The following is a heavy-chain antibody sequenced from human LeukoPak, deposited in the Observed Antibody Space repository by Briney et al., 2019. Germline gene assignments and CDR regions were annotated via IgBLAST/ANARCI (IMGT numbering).Heavy chain of an antibody. CDR1: NGFDSYY. V-gene: IGHV4-34*01. Sequence: SETLSLTCAVYNGFDSYYMTIVRQPPGKGLEWVGEITYRGSGNYNPSLKGRATISINVSQRQFSLSLRSVTAADTATYYCGVFGVDWLFDFWGQGTPITVSS. CDR3: GVFGVDWLFDF. D-gene: IGHD2-21*02. J-gene: IGHJ4*02. CDR2: ITYRGSG.